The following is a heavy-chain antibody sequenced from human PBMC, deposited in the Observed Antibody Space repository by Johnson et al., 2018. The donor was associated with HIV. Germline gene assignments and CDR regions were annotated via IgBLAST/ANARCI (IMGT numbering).Heavy chain of an antibody. D-gene: IGHD1-1*01. CDR3: ATSTASDAFDI. Sequence: QVLLVESGGGVVQPGRSLRLSCAASGFTFGSYGMHWVRQAPGKGLEWVAVIWYDGRNKNYSDSVKGRFTISRDNSKNTLYLQMNSLRAEDTAVYYCATSTASDAFDIWGQGTMVTVSS. CDR2: IWYDGRNK. CDR1: GFTFGSYG. J-gene: IGHJ3*02. V-gene: IGHV3-33*01.